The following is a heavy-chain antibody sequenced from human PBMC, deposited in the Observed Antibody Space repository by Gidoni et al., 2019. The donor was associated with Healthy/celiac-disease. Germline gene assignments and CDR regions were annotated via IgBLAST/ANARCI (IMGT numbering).Heavy chain of an antibody. Sequence: QVQLVESGGGVVQPGRSLRLSCAASGFTFSSECMHWVRQAPGKGLEWVAVISYDGSNKYYADSVKGRFTISRDNSKNTLYLQMNSLRAEDTAVYYCAKDEWGLGSAPDWGQGTLVTVSS. CDR1: GFTFSSEC. V-gene: IGHV3-30*18. J-gene: IGHJ4*02. CDR2: ISYDGSNK. D-gene: IGHD1-26*01. CDR3: AKDEWGLGSAPD.